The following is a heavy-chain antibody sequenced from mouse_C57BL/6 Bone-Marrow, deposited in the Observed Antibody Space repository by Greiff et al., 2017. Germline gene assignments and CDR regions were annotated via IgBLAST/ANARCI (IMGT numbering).Heavy chain of an antibody. CDR3: TRFSGYPYWYFDV. D-gene: IGHD2-2*01. V-gene: IGHV1-15*01. CDR2: IDPETGGT. Sequence: QVQLKQSGAELVRPGASVTLSCKASGYTFTDYEMHWVKLTPVHGLEWIGAIDPETGGTAYNQKFKGKAILTADKSSSTAYMELRSLTSEDSAVYYCTRFSGYPYWYFDVWGTGTTVTVSS. CDR1: GYTFTDYE. J-gene: IGHJ1*03.